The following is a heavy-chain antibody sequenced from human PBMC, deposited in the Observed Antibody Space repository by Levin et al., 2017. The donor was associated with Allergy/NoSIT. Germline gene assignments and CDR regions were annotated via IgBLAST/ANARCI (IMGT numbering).Heavy chain of an antibody. CDR1: GFTFGTYA. J-gene: IGHJ6*02. Sequence: GESLKISCAASGFTFGTYAMSWVRQAPGKGLEWVSAVSASGVSTYYADSVKGRFTISSDNSKNMLYLQMNSLRAEDTAVYYGAKTSGDCSGGRCYGYYGMDVWGQGTTVTVSS. CDR3: AKTSGDCSGGRCYGYYGMDV. CDR2: VSASGVST. D-gene: IGHD2-15*01. V-gene: IGHV3-23*01.